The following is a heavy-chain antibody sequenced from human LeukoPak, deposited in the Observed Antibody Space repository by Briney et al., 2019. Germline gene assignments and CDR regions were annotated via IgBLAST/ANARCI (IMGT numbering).Heavy chain of an antibody. Sequence: SETLSLTCAVDGGSFSGYYWIWVRQPPRKGLEWIGEINHSGSTNYNPSLKSRVTISVDTSKNQFSLKLSSVTAADTAVYYCARSSWYCCYFDYWGQGTLVTVSS. D-gene: IGHD6-13*01. CDR1: GGSFSGYY. CDR2: INHSGST. J-gene: IGHJ4*02. V-gene: IGHV4-34*01. CDR3: ARSSWYCCYFDY.